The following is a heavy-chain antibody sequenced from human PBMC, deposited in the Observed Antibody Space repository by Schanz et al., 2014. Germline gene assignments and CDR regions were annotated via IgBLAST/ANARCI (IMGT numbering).Heavy chain of an antibody. V-gene: IGHV3-33*06. CDR3: AKGRFGELSAFDI. CDR2: LWHDGSKK. J-gene: IGHJ3*02. CDR1: GFTFSSYD. Sequence: QVQLVESGGGVVQPGRSLRLSCVASGFTFSSYDVFWVRQAPGKGLEWVAILWHDGSKKYYADSVKGRFTVSRDNSKNTLYLQMNSLRAEDTAVYYCAKGRFGELSAFDIWGQGIMVTVSS. D-gene: IGHD3-10*01.